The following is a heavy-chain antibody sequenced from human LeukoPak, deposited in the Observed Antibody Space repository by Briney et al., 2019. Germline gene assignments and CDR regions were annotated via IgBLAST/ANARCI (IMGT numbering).Heavy chain of an antibody. CDR1: GGSISSSNW. CDR3: ARYGYYDSSGYSYAHYYYGMDV. J-gene: IGHJ6*02. D-gene: IGHD3-22*01. CDR2: IYHSGST. V-gene: IGHV4-4*02. Sequence: PSETLSLTCAVSGGSISSSNWWSWVRQPPGKGLEWIGEIYHSGSTNYNPSLKSRVTISVDKSKNQFSLKLSSVTAADTAVYYCARYGYYDSSGYSYAHYYYGMDVWGQGTTVTVSS.